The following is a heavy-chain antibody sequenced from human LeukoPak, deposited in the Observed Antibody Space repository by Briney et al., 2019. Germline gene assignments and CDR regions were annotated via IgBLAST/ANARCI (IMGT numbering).Heavy chain of an antibody. V-gene: IGHV3-11*01. CDR1: GFTFSDYY. Sequence: GGSLRLSCAASGFTFSDYYMSWIRQAPGQGLEWVSYISSSGSTIYYADSVKGRFTISRDNAKNSLYLQMNSLRAEDTAVYYCATGSDCSSTSCYAFDIWGQGTMVTVSS. D-gene: IGHD2-2*01. CDR3: ATGSDCSSTSCYAFDI. CDR2: ISSSGSTI. J-gene: IGHJ3*02.